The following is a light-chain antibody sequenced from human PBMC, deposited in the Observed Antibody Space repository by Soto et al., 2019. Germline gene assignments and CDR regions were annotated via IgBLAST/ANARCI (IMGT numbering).Light chain of an antibody. J-gene: IGLJ1*01. CDR3: LSHSGSGNV. CDR2: EVN. V-gene: IGLV2-8*01. Sequence: QSALTQPPSASGSPGQSVAISCTGTSRDVGASDYVSWYQQHSGKAPKLLLYEVNNRPSGVPDRFSGSTSGNTASLTVSALQADGEADYYCLSHSGSGNVLGTGAKLTVL. CDR1: SRDVGASDY.